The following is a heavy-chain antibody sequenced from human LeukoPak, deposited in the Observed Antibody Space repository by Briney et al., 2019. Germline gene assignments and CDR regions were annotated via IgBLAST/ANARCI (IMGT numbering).Heavy chain of an antibody. CDR3: AKDLGKKYYYDSSGYGTFDY. J-gene: IGHJ4*02. CDR1: GFTFSSYG. Sequence: GGTLRLSCAASGFTFSSYGMSWVRQDPGKGLEWVSAISGSGGSTYYAASVKGRFTISRDNSKNTLYLQMNSLRAEDTAVYYCAKDLGKKYYYDSSGYGTFDYWGQGTLVTVSS. V-gene: IGHV3-23*01. D-gene: IGHD3-22*01. CDR2: ISGSGGST.